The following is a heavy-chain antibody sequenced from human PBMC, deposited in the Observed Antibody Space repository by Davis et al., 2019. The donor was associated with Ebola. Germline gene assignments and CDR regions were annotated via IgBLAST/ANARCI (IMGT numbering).Heavy chain of an antibody. CDR2: IYPGDSDT. Sequence: PGGSLRLSCKGSGYSFTSYWIGWVRQMPGKGLEWMGIIYPGDSDTRYSPSFQGQVTMSADKSISTAYLQWSSLKASDTALYYCARLPRWSDSSWRWYFDLWGRGTLVTVSS. J-gene: IGHJ2*01. CDR1: GYSFTSYW. CDR3: ARLPRWSDSSWRWYFDL. D-gene: IGHD6-13*01. V-gene: IGHV5-51*01.